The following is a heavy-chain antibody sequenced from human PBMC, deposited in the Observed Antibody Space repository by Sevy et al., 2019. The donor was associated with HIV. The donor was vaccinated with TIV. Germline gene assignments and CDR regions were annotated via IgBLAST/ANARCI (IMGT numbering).Heavy chain of an antibody. CDR2: ISYEGTET. V-gene: IGHV3-30-3*01. J-gene: IGHJ4*01. CDR1: GFAFSTHA. D-gene: IGHD2-2*01. CDR3: ARDGGNSVKWYPLY. Sequence: GGSLRLSCAASGFAFSTHAMHWVRQAPGKGLEWVAVISYEGTETFYAASVKGRFTISRYNSKNMLSLQINSLRPEDTAVYYCARDGGNSVKWYPLYWGHGTLVTVSS.